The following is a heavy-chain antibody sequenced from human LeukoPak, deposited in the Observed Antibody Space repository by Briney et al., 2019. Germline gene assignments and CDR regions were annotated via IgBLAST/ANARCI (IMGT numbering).Heavy chain of an antibody. CDR1: GFTFSTYW. CDR2: IKSKTDGGTT. V-gene: IGHV3-15*07. CDR3: TTLYSYYDSSGPKN. Sequence: PGGSLRLSCAASGFTFSTYWVNWVRQAPGKGLEWVGRIKSKTDGGTTDYAAPVKGRFTISRDDSKNTLYLQMNSLKTEDTAVYYCTTLYSYYDSSGPKNWGQGTLVTVSS. D-gene: IGHD3-22*01. J-gene: IGHJ4*02.